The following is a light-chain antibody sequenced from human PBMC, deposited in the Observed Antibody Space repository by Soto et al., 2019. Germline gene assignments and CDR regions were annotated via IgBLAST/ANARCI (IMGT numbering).Light chain of an antibody. CDR2: DVV. J-gene: IGLJ1*01. CDR3: CSYTTNIAPYV. CDR1: SSDVGGYDS. Sequence: QSVLTQPPSASGSPGQSVAISCTGTSSDVGGYDSVSWYQQHPGKAPKLIIYDVVNRPSGVSSRFSGSKSGNTASLTISGLQAEDEADYYCCSYTTNIAPYVFGTGTKLTVL. V-gene: IGLV2-14*03.